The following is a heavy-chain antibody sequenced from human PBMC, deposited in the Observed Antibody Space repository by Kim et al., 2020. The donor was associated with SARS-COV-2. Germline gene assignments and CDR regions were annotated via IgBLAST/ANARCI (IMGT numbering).Heavy chain of an antibody. CDR1: GFIFTNYF. Sequence: GGSLRLSCAASGFIFTNYFFHWVRQGPGMGLEWVADVSYDGNNKHYADSVKGRFTISRDNSNNTLYLQMNSLRPEDTALYFCVRGDPYYGLDVWGQGTTVTVSS. V-gene: IGHV3-30*04. CDR3: VRGDPYYGLDV. J-gene: IGHJ6*02. CDR2: VSYDGNNK.